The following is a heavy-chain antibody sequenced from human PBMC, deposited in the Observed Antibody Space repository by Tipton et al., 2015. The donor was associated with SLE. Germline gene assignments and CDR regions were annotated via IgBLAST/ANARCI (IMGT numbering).Heavy chain of an antibody. CDR2: INHSGST. Sequence: TLSLTCAVYGGSFSGYYWNWIRQPPGKGLEWIGEINHSGSTNYHPSLKSRVTISVDTSKNQFSLKLSSVTAADTAVYYCARGNAFDFWGHGTMVTVSS. CDR1: GGSFSGYY. J-gene: IGHJ3*01. V-gene: IGHV4-34*01. CDR3: ARGNAFDF.